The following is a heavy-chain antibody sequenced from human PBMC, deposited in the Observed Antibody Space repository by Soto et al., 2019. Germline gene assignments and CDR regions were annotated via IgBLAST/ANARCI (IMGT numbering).Heavy chain of an antibody. CDR2: ISTYTGNT. Sequence: ASLTVSRKASGYTFTAYGINWVPQAPGQGLEWMAWISTYTGNTDIAQEVQGGVTLTADTSTSTAYLEVRNPTSDDTAVYCCASSNYSGYDQPVVYWGQGTLVTVSS. V-gene: IGHV1-18*04. CDR3: ASSNYSGYDQPVVY. J-gene: IGHJ4*02. CDR1: GYTFTAYG. D-gene: IGHD3-22*01.